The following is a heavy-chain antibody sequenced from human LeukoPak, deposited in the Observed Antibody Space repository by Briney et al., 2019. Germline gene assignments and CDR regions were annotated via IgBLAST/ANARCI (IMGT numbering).Heavy chain of an antibody. J-gene: IGHJ4*02. V-gene: IGHV3-23*01. D-gene: IGHD3-10*01. CDR3: ARGGYYGSGTYYSPTSPH. CDR2: ISGSGDNT. Sequence: PGGSLRLSCAASGFTFSRYAMSWVRQAPGKGLEWVSSISGSGDNTYYADSVKGRFTFSRDNSKDTLYLQMNSLRAEDTAVYYCARGGYYGSGTYYSPTSPHWGQGTLVTVSS. CDR1: GFTFSRYA.